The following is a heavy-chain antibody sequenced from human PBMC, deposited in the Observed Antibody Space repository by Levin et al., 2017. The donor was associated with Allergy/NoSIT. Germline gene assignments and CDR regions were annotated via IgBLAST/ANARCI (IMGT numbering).Heavy chain of an antibody. CDR2: ISSSRSYI. D-gene: IGHD2-21*02. Sequence: GGSLRLSCAASGFTFSTYNMNWVRQAPGKGLEWVSSISSSRSYIYYADSLKGRFTISRDNAKNSLYLQMNSLRAEDTAVYYCARDRTGAHDLPYYYGMDGWGQGTTVTVSS. J-gene: IGHJ6*02. V-gene: IGHV3-21*01. CDR3: ARDRTGAHDLPYYYGMDG. CDR1: GFTFSTYN.